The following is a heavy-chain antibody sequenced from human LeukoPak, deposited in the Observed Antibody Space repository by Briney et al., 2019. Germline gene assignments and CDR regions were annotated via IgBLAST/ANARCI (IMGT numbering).Heavy chain of an antibody. CDR2: LLYSGST. D-gene: IGHD4-11*01. CDR3: ARGAYSNYLSVGY. J-gene: IGHJ4*02. CDR1: GGSIPSYY. V-gene: IGHV4-59*01. Sequence: SETLSLTCAISGGSIPSYYWSWIRQTPGKGLEWIGYLLYSGSTNYNPSLKSRVTMSIGTSKNQFSLKLRSVTAADTAVYYCARGAYSNYLSVGYWGQGILVTVSS.